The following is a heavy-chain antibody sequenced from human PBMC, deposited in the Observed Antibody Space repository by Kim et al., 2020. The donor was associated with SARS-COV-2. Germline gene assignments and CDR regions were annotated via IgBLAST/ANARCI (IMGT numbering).Heavy chain of an antibody. CDR2: ISTRGESI. J-gene: IGHJ4*02. V-gene: IGHV3-11*01. CDR1: GLSFSDSY. Sequence: GGSLRLSCAASGLSFSDSYMNWVSQAPGKGLEWLSFISTRGESIFYADSVEGRFTISRDNAKNSLYLQMNYLRDEDTAVYYCARSGNGYNAFGIWGQGVLVTVSS. CDR3: ARSGNGYNAFGI. D-gene: IGHD5-12*01.